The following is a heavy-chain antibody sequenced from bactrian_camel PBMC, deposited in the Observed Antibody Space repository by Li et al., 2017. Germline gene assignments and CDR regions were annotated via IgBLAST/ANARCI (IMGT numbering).Heavy chain of an antibody. D-gene: IGHD1*01. CDR1: GFTFSNYF. V-gene: IGHV3-2*01. CDR3: ATDSYAYVHGVGTIFGY. J-gene: IGHJ4*01. Sequence: VQLVESGGGLVQPGGSLRLSCAASGFTFSNYFMSWVRRSPGKGLEWVSGIYNDGTNTYYADSVKGRFTISRDNAKNTLYLQMNSLKPEDTAVYYCATDSYAYVHGVGTIFGYWGQGTQVTVS. CDR2: IYNDGTNT.